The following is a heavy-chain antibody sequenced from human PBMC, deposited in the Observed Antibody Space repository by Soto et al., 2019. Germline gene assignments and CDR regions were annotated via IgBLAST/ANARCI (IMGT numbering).Heavy chain of an antibody. Sequence: QVELVQSGAEVKKPGSSVKVSCKASGDTFDIYGFNWVRQAPGEGLEWMGVIIPIFETADYAQKFQGGVSITADKSTSTAYMELGSLTSEDTAVYYCARGGIHFADSSGHAFDSWGQGTLISVTS. CDR3: ARGGIHFADSSGHAFDS. CDR1: GDTFDIYG. V-gene: IGHV1-69*06. CDR2: IIPIFETA. D-gene: IGHD3-22*01. J-gene: IGHJ4*02.